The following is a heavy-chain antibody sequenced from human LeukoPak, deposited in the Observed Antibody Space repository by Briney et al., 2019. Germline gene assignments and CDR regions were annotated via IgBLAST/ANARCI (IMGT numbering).Heavy chain of an antibody. D-gene: IGHD1-26*01. CDR2: ISGSSGDT. Sequence: PGGSLRLSCAASGFTFSSYAMSWVRQAPGKGLEWVSAISGSSGDTYYAGSVRGRFTISRDNSKNTLFLQMNSLRAEDTAVYYCAKDAVGATAYYFDYWGQGTLVTVSS. J-gene: IGHJ4*02. CDR1: GFTFSSYA. V-gene: IGHV3-23*01. CDR3: AKDAVGATAYYFDY.